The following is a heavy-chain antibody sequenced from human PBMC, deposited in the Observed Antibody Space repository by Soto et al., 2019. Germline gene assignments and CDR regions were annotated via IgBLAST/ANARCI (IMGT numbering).Heavy chain of an antibody. V-gene: IGHV3-48*03. D-gene: IGHD2-21*02. CDR1: GFTLRNYE. CDR2: ISGSNNNI. Sequence: PGGSLRLSCADSGFTLRNYEMNWVRQAPRKGLEWISKISGSNNNIYYADSVRGRFTISRDNAKNSLYLQMNSLRAEDTAIYYCASERLCGADCYFFDNWGQGTQVTVSS. J-gene: IGHJ4*02. CDR3: ASERLCGADCYFFDN.